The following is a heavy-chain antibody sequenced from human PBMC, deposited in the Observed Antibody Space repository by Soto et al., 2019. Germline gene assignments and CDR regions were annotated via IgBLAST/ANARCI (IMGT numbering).Heavy chain of an antibody. CDR2: MNPNSGNT. CDR1: GYTFTSYD. V-gene: IGHV1-8*01. CDR3: ARDRDYYYYGMDV. D-gene: IGHD3-10*01. J-gene: IGHJ6*02. Sequence: ASVKVSCKASGYTFTSYDINWVRQATGQGLEWMGWMNPNSGNTGYAQKFQGRVTITADESTSTAYMELSSLRSEDTAVYYCARDRDYYYYGMDVWGQGTTVTVSS.